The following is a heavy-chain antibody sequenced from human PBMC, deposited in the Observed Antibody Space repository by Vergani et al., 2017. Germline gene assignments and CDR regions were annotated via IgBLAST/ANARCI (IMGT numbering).Heavy chain of an antibody. V-gene: IGHV3-7*01. Sequence: EVKLVESGGGLVQPGGPLRLSCAASGFTFSLYWMTWVRQAPGKGLEWVANIKQDGSEKYYVDSVTGRFTISRDNAKNSLYQQMNSLRAEDTAVYYCARVGRGTARYYWGQGTLVTVSA. CDR3: ARVGRGTARYY. CDR2: IKQDGSEK. J-gene: IGHJ4*01. CDR1: GFTFSLYW. D-gene: IGHD3-10*01.